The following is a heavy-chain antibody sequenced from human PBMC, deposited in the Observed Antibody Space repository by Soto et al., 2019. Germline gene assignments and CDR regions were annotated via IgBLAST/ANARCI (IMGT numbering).Heavy chain of an antibody. D-gene: IGHD6-6*01. V-gene: IGHV5-51*01. CDR3: ARTRSFTLGFYYDGMDV. CDR1: GYSFASYW. Sequence: GESLKISCQGSGYSFASYWIGWVRQMPGKDLGWMGIIYPGDSDTRYSPSFQGQVTISADKSLRTAYLQWTSLKASDTALYYCARTRSFTLGFYYDGMDVWGQGTTVTVSS. J-gene: IGHJ6*02. CDR2: IYPGDSDT.